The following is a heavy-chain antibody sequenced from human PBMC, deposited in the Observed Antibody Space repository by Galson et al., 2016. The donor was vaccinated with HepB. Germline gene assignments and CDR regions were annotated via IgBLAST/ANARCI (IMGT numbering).Heavy chain of an antibody. V-gene: IGHV3-53*01. CDR3: ARGQYDFWSGSHYQMDV. Sequence: SLRLSCAVSGFIVNNYYMSWVRQAPGKGLEWVSVIYSGGSTYYADSVKDRFIISRDNSNNTLYLQLNSLRVEDTAVYYCARGQYDFWSGSHYQMDVWGKGTTVTVSS. D-gene: IGHD3-3*01. J-gene: IGHJ6*03. CDR1: GFIVNNYY. CDR2: IYSGGST.